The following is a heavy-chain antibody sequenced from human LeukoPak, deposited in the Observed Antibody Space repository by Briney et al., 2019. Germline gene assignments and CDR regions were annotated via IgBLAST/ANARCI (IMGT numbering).Heavy chain of an antibody. J-gene: IGHJ3*02. CDR2: ISGSGGST. D-gene: IGHD2-21*02. CDR3: AKDKGIVVVTPFDI. V-gene: IGHV3-23*01. Sequence: GGPLRLSCAASGFTSSSYAMSWVRQAPGRGLEWVSAISGSGGSTYYADSVKGRFTISRDNSKNTLYLQMNSLGAEDTAVYYCAKDKGIVVVTPFDIWGQGTMVTVSS. CDR1: GFTSSSYA.